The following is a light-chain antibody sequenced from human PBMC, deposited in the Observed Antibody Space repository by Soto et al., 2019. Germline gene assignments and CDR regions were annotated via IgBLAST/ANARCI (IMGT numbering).Light chain of an antibody. CDR3: QQSYSTLPYT. Sequence: IQMTQSPSSLSATVGDRVTHRCRASRNISSDLNWYQQKPGKAPRLLIYRASTLQNGVPSRFSGAGSATDFTLTISSLQPEDFATYSCQQSYSTLPYTFGQGTKVDIK. CDR1: RNISSD. V-gene: IGKV1-39*01. J-gene: IGKJ2*01. CDR2: RAS.